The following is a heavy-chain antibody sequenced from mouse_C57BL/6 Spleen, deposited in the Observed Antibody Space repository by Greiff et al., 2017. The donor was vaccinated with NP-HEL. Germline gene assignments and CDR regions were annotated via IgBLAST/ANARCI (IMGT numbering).Heavy chain of an antibody. CDR3: ASSPHYGNYVDY. J-gene: IGHJ2*01. Sequence: QVQLQQPGAELVRPGTSVKLSCKASGYTFTSYWMHWVKQRPGQGLEWIGVIDPSDSYTNYNQKFKGKATLTVDTSSSTAYMQLSSLTSEDSAVYYCASSPHYGNYVDYWGQGTTLTVSS. D-gene: IGHD2-1*01. CDR2: IDPSDSYT. V-gene: IGHV1-59*01. CDR1: GYTFTSYW.